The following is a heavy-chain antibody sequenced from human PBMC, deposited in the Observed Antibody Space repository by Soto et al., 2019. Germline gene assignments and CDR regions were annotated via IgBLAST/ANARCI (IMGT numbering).Heavy chain of an antibody. CDR2: IIPILGIA. CDR1: GGTFSSYT. J-gene: IGHJ4*02. D-gene: IGHD3-3*01. CDR3: VRDGPHITIYGYGDY. V-gene: IGHV1-69*04. Sequence: ASVKVSCKASGGTFSSYTISWVRQAPGQGLEWMGRIIPILGIANYADSVKGRFTISRDNSKSTLYLQMNSLTIEDTALYYCVRDGPHITIYGYGDYWGQGTLVTVSS.